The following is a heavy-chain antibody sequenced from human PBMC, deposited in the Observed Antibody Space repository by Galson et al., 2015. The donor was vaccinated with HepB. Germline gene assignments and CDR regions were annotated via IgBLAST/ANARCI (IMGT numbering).Heavy chain of an antibody. J-gene: IGHJ4*02. CDR3: ASSTRPAYYFDY. V-gene: IGHV3-21*01. Sequence: LRLSCAASGFTFSSYSMNWVRQAPGKGLEWVSSISSSSSYIYYADSVKGRFTISRDNAKNSLYLQMNSLRAEDTAVYYCASSTRPAYYFDYWGQGTLVTVSS. CDR1: GFTFSSYS. D-gene: IGHD6-13*01. CDR2: ISSSSSYI.